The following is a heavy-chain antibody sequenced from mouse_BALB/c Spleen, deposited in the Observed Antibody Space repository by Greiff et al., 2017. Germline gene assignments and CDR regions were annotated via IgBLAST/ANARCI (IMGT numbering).Heavy chain of an antibody. CDR1: GYSFTGYY. J-gene: IGHJ3*01. Sequence: LVKPGASVKISCKASGYSFTGYYMHWVKQSHGKSLEWIGYISCYNGATSYNQKFKGKATFTVDTSSSTAYMQFNSLTSEDSAVYYCAKSVTTGAWFAYWGQGTLVTVSA. D-gene: IGHD2-12*01. V-gene: IGHV1S34*01. CDR2: ISCYNGAT. CDR3: AKSVTTGAWFAY.